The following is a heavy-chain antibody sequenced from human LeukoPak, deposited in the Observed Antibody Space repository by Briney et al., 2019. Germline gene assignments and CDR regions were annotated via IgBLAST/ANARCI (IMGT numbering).Heavy chain of an antibody. V-gene: IGHV3-9*01. J-gene: IGHJ4*02. CDR3: AKVRGTYSSGYFFDD. CDR2: ISWNSGYI. Sequence: GGSLRLSCAASGFTFDNYAMHWVRQAPGKGLEWLSIISWNSGYIGYADSVKGRFTISRDNAKKSLDVQMNSLRAEDTAFYYCAKVRGTYSSGYFFDDWGQGTLVTVAS. CDR1: GFTFDNYA. D-gene: IGHD6-19*01.